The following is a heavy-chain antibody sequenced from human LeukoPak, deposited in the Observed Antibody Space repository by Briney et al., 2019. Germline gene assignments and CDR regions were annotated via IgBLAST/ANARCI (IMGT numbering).Heavy chain of an antibody. CDR1: GYTFTGYY. CDR3: ARALFYGGNSPHY. Sequence: RTTVNVSCKASGYTFTGYYMHWVRQAPGQGLEWMGRINPNSGGTNYAQRFQGRVTMTRDTSISTAYMELSRLRSDDTAVYYCARALFYGGNSPHYWGQGTLVTVSS. J-gene: IGHJ4*02. D-gene: IGHD4-23*01. CDR2: INPNSGGT. V-gene: IGHV1-2*06.